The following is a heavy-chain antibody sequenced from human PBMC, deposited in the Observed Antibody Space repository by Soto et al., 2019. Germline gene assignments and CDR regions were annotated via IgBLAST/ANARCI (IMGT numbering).Heavy chain of an antibody. CDR1: GFRLSNYC. J-gene: IGHJ6*02. CDR3: AGGHDLLVQARSRATHFYYHMDV. V-gene: IGHV3-7*03. Sequence: XVSLRLYCAACGFRLSNYCMNWVRQAPGKGLEWVANIQEHGNDKNYVDSVKGRFTIFRDNAQKSLLLQMNSLRIEDTAVYYCAGGHDLLVQARSRATHFYYHMDVWGQRTTVTVSS. D-gene: IGHD2-2*01. CDR2: IQEHGNDK.